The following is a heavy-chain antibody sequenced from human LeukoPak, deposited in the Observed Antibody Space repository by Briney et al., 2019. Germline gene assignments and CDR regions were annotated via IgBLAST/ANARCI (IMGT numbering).Heavy chain of an antibody. Sequence: SETLSLTCTVSGGSISSYYWSWIRQPPGKGLQWIGYIYYSGSTNYNPSLKSRVTISVDTSKNQFSLKLSSVTAADTAVYYCASQGYPGSLGYWGQGTLVTVSS. CDR3: ASQGYPGSLGY. CDR1: GGSISSYY. V-gene: IGHV4-59*01. CDR2: IYYSGST. J-gene: IGHJ4*02. D-gene: IGHD3-16*02.